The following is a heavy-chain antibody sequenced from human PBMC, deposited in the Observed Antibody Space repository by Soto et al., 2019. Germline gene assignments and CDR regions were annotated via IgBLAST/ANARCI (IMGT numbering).Heavy chain of an antibody. D-gene: IGHD1-20*01. CDR1: GFTFSSYS. CDR3: ARENNWNYVDS. J-gene: IGHJ4*02. Sequence: GGSLRLSCTASGFTFSSYSMTWVRQAPGKGLEWLSYISSTRTTIYYAESVKGRFTISRDNAKNSLYLQTNSLRDEDTAVYYCARENNWNYVDSWGQGTLVTVSS. V-gene: IGHV3-48*02. CDR2: ISSTRTTI.